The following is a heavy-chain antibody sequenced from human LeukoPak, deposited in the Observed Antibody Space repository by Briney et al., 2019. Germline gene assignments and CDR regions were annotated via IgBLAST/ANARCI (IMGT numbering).Heavy chain of an antibody. Sequence: GGSLRLSCAASGFTVSSNYLTWVRQAPGKGLEWVSVIYSGGSTYYADSVKGRFTISRDNSKNTLYLQMNSLRAEDTAVYYCARVDFRLYFDYWGQGTLVTVSS. J-gene: IGHJ4*02. V-gene: IGHV3-66*01. CDR1: GFTVSSNY. D-gene: IGHD2-2*03. CDR2: IYSGGST. CDR3: ARVDFRLYFDY.